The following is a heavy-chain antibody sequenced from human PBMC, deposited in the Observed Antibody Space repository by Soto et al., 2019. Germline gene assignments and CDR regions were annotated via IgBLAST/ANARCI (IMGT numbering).Heavy chain of an antibody. J-gene: IGHJ4*02. CDR2: ISAYNGNT. V-gene: IGHV1-18*01. CDR1: GYTFTSYG. D-gene: IGHD6-19*01. CDR3: ATDHLAGLYSSGWYLDY. Sequence: QVQLVQSGAEVKKPGASVKVSCKASGYTFTSYGISWVRQAPGQGLEWMGWISAYNGNTNYAQKLQGRVTMTTDTSTSTAYMELRSLRSDDTAVYYCATDHLAGLYSSGWYLDYWGQGTLVTVSS.